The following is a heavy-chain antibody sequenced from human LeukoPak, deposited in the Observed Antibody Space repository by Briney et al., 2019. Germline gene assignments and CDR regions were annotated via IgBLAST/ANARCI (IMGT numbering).Heavy chain of an antibody. V-gene: IGHV3-7*04. J-gene: IGHJ4*02. D-gene: IGHD5-24*01. CDR3: TRVGYIDEGIDY. CDR2: IKQDGSKK. Sequence: GESLRLSCAASGFTFNSYAMTWVRQAPGKGLEWVANIKQDGSKKSYVDSVKGRFTISRDNAKNSLYLQMNSLRAEDTAIYYCTRVGYIDEGIDYWGQGTLVTVSS. CDR1: GFTFNSYA.